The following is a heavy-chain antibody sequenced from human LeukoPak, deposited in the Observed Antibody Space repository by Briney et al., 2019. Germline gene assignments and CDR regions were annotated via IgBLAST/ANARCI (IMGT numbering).Heavy chain of an antibody. D-gene: IGHD1-1*01. J-gene: IGHJ4*02. CDR1: GFTFSSYA. CDR3: ARPSRGAWTPFDF. Sequence: GGSLRLSCAASGFTFSSYAMSWVCQAPGEGLEWVSAISTSGGSTYYADSVKGRFTISRDNSKNTLYLQMNSLRADDTAVYYCARPSRGAWTPFDFWGQGTLVTVSS. CDR2: ISTSGGST. V-gene: IGHV3-23*01.